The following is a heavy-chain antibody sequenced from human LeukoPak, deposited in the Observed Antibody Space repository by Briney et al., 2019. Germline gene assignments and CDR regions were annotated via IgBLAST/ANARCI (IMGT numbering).Heavy chain of an antibody. D-gene: IGHD6-19*01. CDR2: INPNSGGT. CDR1: GYTFTGYY. J-gene: IGHJ4*02. CDR3: ARDIGIAVAGTLGY. V-gene: IGHV1-2*02. Sequence: ASVKVSCKASGYTFTGYYMHWVRQAPGQGLEWMGWINPNSGGTNYAQKFQGRVTMTRDTSISTAYMDLSRLRSDDTAVYYCARDIGIAVAGTLGYWGQGTLVTVSS.